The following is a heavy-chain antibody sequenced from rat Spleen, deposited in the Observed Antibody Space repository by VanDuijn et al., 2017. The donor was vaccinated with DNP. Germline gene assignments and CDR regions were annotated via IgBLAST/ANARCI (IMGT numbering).Heavy chain of an antibody. CDR1: GFTFSNYD. CDR2: ISTGGGNT. J-gene: IGHJ1*01. V-gene: IGHV5S23*01. D-gene: IGHD1-1*01. Sequence: EVQLVESGGGLVQPGRSLKLSCAASGFTFSNYDMAWVRQAPTKGLEWVASISTGGGNTYSRDSVKGRFTISRDNAKSTLYLQMDSLRSEDTATYYCARHRRYYSGVYWYFDFWGPGTMVTVSS. CDR3: ARHRRYYSGVYWYFDF.